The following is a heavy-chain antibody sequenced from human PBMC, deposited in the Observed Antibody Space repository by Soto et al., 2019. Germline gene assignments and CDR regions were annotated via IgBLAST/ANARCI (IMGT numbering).Heavy chain of an antibody. CDR3: ARETSGSYFDS. Sequence: SETLSLTCTVSGDSVSSSHYYWTWIRQPPGKGLEWIGYGHIYYSGSTTYNPSLKSRVTISLDTSKNQFSLTLSSVTAADTAIYYCARETSGSYFDSWDQGALVT. J-gene: IGHJ5*01. V-gene: IGHV4-61*01. D-gene: IGHD1-26*01. CDR2: GHIYYSGST. CDR1: GDSVSSSHYY.